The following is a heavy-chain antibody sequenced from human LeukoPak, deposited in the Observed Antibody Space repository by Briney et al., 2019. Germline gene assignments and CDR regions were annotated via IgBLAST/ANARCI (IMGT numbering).Heavy chain of an antibody. CDR2: ISAYNGNT. CDR1: GYTFTSYG. J-gene: IGHJ6*03. D-gene: IGHD6-6*01. Sequence: ASVKVSCKASGYTFTSYGISWVRQAPGQGLEWMGWISAYNGNTNYAQKLQGRVTMTTDTSTSTAYMELRSLRSDDTAVYYCARGGGYSSSSRKHYYYYYMDVWGKGTTVTVSS. CDR3: ARGGGYSSSSRKHYYYYYMDV. V-gene: IGHV1-18*01.